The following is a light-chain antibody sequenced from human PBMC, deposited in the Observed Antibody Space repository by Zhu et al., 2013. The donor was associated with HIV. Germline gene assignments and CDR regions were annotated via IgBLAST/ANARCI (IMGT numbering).Light chain of an antibody. Sequence: EIVLTQSPATLSFSPGERATLSCRASQSVSSYLAWYQQKPGQPPRLLIYDASNRATGIPARFSGSGSGTDFTLTISSLEPEDFAVYYCQQRSNWPPLTFGGGTKVEIK. V-gene: IGKV3-11*01. CDR3: QQRSNWPPLT. CDR1: QSVSSY. J-gene: IGKJ4*01. CDR2: DAS.